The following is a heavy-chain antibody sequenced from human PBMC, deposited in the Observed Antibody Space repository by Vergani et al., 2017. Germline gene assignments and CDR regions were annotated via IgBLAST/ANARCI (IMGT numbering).Heavy chain of an antibody. J-gene: IGHJ3*02. D-gene: IGHD4-17*01. CDR2: ISGSGGST. CDR1: GFTFSSYA. V-gene: IGHV3-23*01. CDR3: ESYGDYSSGSFGAFDI. Sequence: EVQLLESGGGLVQPGGSLRLSCAASGFTFSSYAMSWVRQAPGKGLEWVSAISGSGGSTYYADSVKGRFTISRDNSKNTLYLQMNSLRAEDTAVYYCESYGDYSSGSFGAFDIWGQGTMVTVSS.